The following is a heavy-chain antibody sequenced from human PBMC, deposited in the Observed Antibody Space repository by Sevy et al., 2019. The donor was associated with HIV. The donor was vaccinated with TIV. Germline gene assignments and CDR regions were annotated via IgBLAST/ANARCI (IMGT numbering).Heavy chain of an antibody. J-gene: IGHJ4*02. CDR2: TWYDGINR. Sequence: GGSLRLSCAASGFNFNDYGIHWVRQAPGKGLEWMAVTWYDGINRFYGDSVKGRFTISRDNSKNTLYLQMDSLRVEDTAVYYCARDNLFRIMVSLVRGALSFYFDYWGQGTLVTVSS. CDR1: GFNFNDYG. CDR3: ARDNLFRIMVSLVRGALSFYFDY. D-gene: IGHD3-10*01. V-gene: IGHV3-33*01.